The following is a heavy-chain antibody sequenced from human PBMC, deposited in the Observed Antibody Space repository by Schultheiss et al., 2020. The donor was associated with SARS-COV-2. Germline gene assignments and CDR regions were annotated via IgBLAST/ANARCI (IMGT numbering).Heavy chain of an antibody. CDR3: AKDVDGWAIAARD. D-gene: IGHD6-6*01. CDR2: IRSKANSYAT. Sequence: GGSLRLSCAASGFTFSGSAMHWVRQASGKGLEWVGRIRSKANSYATAYAASVKGRFTISRDDSKNTAYLQMNSLRAEDTAVYYCAKDVDGWAIAARDWGQGTLVTVSS. CDR1: GFTFSGSA. V-gene: IGHV3-73*01. J-gene: IGHJ4*02.